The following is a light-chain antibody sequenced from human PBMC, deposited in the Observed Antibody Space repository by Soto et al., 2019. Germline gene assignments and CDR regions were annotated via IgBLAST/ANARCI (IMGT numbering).Light chain of an antibody. CDR3: SSYTSTSTPVI. J-gene: IGLJ2*01. CDR1: SSDVGGYNY. Sequence: QSALTQPASVSGSPGQSITISCTGTSSDVGGYNYVSWYQQHPGRAPKLMIYEIRNRPSGVSDRFSGFKSGNTASLTISGLQAEDEADYYCSSYTSTSTPVIFGGGTKVTVL. V-gene: IGLV2-14*01. CDR2: EIR.